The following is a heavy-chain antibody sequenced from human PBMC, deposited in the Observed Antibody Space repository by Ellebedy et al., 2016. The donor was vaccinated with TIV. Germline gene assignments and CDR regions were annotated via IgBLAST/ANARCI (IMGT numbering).Heavy chain of an antibody. CDR3: AGGLTMYYFDY. J-gene: IGHJ4*02. CDR2: ISSSSTI. Sequence: GESLKISCAASGFTFSSYSMNWVRQAPGKGLEWVSYISSSSTIYYADSVKGRFTISRDNAKNSLYLQMNSLRDEDTAVYYCAGGLTMYYFDYWGQGTLVTVSS. CDR1: GFTFSSYS. V-gene: IGHV3-48*02. D-gene: IGHD3-10*02.